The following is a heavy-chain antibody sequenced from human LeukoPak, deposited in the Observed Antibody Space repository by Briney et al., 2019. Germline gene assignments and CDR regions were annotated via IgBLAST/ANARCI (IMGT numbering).Heavy chain of an antibody. V-gene: IGHV3-72*01. J-gene: IGHJ4*02. CDR2: TRNKVNSYTT. CDR1: GFTFSDHY. CDR3: ARIVYYGSGSWRYFDY. D-gene: IGHD3-10*01. Sequence: GWSLRLSCAASGFTFSDHYMDWVRQAPGKGLEWVGRTRNKVNSYTTEYAASVKGRFTISRDDSKNSMYLQMNSLKTEDTAVYYCARIVYYGSGSWRYFDYWSQGTLVTV.